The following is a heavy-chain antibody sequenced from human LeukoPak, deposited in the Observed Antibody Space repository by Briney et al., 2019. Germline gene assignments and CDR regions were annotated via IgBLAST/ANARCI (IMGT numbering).Heavy chain of an antibody. CDR2: ISGSGGGT. CDR3: ATPRGTVTTVAVY. CDR1: GFTFRSYA. D-gene: IGHD4-23*01. J-gene: IGHJ4*02. V-gene: IGHV3-23*01. Sequence: GGSLRLSCVGSGFTFRSYAMSWVRQAPGKGLEWVSAISGSGGGTYYADAVKGRFTISRDNSKNTLYLQMNNLRAEDTAVYYCATPRGTVTTVAVYWGQGTLVTVSS.